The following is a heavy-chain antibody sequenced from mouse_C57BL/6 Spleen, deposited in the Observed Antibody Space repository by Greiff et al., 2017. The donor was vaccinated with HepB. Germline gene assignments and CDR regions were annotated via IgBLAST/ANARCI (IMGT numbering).Heavy chain of an antibody. D-gene: IGHD4-1*01. CDR2: IYPGDGDT. CDR3: ASKEENWGVY. V-gene: IGHV1-80*01. Sequence: VEPGASVKISCKASGYAFSSYWMNWVKQRPGKGLEWIGQIYPGDGDTNYNGKFKGKATLTADKSSSTAYMQLSSLTSGDSAVYFCASKEENWGVYWGQGTTLTVSS. J-gene: IGHJ2*01. CDR1: GYAFSSYW.